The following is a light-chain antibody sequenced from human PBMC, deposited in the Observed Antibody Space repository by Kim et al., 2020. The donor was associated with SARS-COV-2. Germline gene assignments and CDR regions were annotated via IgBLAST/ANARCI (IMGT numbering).Light chain of an antibody. V-gene: IGKV3-20*01. CDR2: GAS. Sequence: PVERANASFRVSQGVSIGYLARYQPKHGRTPSRLMYGASSRATGIPYRFSGSGSGTDFTLTIGRLEPEDFAVYYCQQYDSSPWTCGQGTKVEIK. CDR3: QQYDSSPWT. CDR1: QGVSIGY. J-gene: IGKJ1*01.